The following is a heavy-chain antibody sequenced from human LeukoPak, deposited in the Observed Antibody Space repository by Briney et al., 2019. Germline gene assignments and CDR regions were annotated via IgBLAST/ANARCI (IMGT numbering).Heavy chain of an antibody. V-gene: IGHV3-9*03. CDR3: AKGRGWIVNDAFDI. CDR1: GFTFDDYA. Sequence: GRSLRLSCAASGFTFDDYAMHWVRQAPGKGLEWVSGISWNSGSIGYADSVKGRFTISRDNAKNSLYLQMNSLRAEDMVLYYCAKGRGWIVNDAFDIWGQGTMVTVSS. D-gene: IGHD6-19*01. J-gene: IGHJ3*02. CDR2: ISWNSGSI.